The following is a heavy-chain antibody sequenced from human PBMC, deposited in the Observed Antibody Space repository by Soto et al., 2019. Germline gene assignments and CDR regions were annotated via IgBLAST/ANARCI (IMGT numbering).Heavy chain of an antibody. Sequence: PSETLSLTCAVYGRSFSRYYWCWIRQPPEKSLEWIGEINHSGSTNYNPCLTSRVTLSVDTSKSQFSLNLSSVAAADTAAYYCARAPYDFGSASHRGAFDYWCRGTLVNLSS. CDR1: GRSFSRYY. J-gene: IGHJ4*02. CDR2: INHSGST. CDR3: ARAPYDFGSASHRGAFDY. D-gene: IGHD3-3*01. V-gene: IGHV4-34*01.